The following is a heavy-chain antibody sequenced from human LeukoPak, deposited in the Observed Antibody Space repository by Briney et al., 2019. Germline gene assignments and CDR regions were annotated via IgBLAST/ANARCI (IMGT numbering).Heavy chain of an antibody. V-gene: IGHV1-8*01. Sequence: ASVKVSCKASGYTFTSYDINWVRQATGQGLEWMGWMNPNSGNTGYAQKFQGRVTMTRNTSISTAYMELSSLRSEDTAVYYCARGRILTGYHNWFDPWAREPWSPSPQ. J-gene: IGHJ5*02. CDR3: ARGRILTGYHNWFDP. D-gene: IGHD3-9*01. CDR2: MNPNSGNT. CDR1: GYTFTSYD.